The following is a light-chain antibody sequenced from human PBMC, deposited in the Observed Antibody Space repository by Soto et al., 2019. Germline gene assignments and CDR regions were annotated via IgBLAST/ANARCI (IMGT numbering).Light chain of an antibody. V-gene: IGKV3-20*01. CDR1: QSVSSSY. Sequence: EIMLKQSPGTLSLSPVERATLSCMASQSVSSSYLAWYQQKPGQAPRLLIYGASSRATGIPDRFSGSGSGTDFTLTISRLEPEDFAVYYCQQYGSSLWTFGQGTKVDIK. J-gene: IGKJ1*01. CDR3: QQYGSSLWT. CDR2: GAS.